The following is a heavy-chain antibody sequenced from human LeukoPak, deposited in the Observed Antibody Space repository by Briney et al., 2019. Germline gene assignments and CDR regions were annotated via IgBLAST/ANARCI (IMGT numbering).Heavy chain of an antibody. CDR2: IIPIFGTT. Sequence: SVKVSCKASGGTFSSYAVSWVRQAPGQGLEWMGGIIPIFGTTNYAQRFQGRVTITADESTSTAYMELSSLRSEDTAIYYCAKDRTVGASYWYFDLWGRGTLVTVSS. CDR1: GGTFSSYA. V-gene: IGHV1-69*01. D-gene: IGHD1-26*01. CDR3: AKDRTVGASYWYFDL. J-gene: IGHJ2*01.